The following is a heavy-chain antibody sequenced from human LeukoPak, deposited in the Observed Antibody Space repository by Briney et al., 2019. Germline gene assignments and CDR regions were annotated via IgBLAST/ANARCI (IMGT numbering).Heavy chain of an antibody. CDR1: GYTFTSYY. V-gene: IGHV1-18*04. J-gene: IGHJ4*02. CDR3: ASSRYQLLFALDY. D-gene: IGHD2-2*01. CDR2: ISAYNGNT. Sequence: ASVKVSCKASGYTFTSYYMHWVRQAPGQGLEWMGWISAYNGNTNYAQKLQGRVTMTTDTSTSTAYVELRSLRSDDTAAYYCASSRYQLLFALDYWGQGTLVTVSS.